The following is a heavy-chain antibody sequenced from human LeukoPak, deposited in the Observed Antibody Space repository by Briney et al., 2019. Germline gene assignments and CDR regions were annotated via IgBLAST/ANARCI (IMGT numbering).Heavy chain of an antibody. Sequence: SETLSLTCAVYGGSFSGYYWSWIRQPPGKGLEWIGVINHSGSTNYNPSLKSRVTISVDTSKNQFSLKLSSVTAADTAVYYCARGERVSRRFDPWGQGTLVTVSS. CDR3: ARGERVSRRFDP. J-gene: IGHJ5*02. CDR2: INHSGST. CDR1: GGSFSGYY. V-gene: IGHV4-34*01.